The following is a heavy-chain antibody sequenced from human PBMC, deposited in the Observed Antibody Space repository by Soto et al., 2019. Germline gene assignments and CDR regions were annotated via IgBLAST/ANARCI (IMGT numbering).Heavy chain of an antibody. J-gene: IGHJ6*02. D-gene: IGHD3-9*01. CDR2: ISAYNGNT. CDR3: ARETYYDILTGYPNYYGMDV. CDR1: GYTFTSYG. Sequence: ASVKVSCKASGYTFTSYGISWVRQAPGQGLEWMGWISAYNGNTNYAQKLQGRVTMTTDTSTSTAYMELRSLRSDDTAVYYCARETYYDILTGYPNYYGMDVWGQGTTVTVSS. V-gene: IGHV1-18*01.